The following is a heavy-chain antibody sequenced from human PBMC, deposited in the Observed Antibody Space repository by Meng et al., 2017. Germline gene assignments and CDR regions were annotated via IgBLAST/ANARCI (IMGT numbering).Heavy chain of an antibody. CDR2: ISAYNGNT. Sequence: KKPGASVKVSCKASGYTFTSYAMNWVRQAPGQGLEWMGWISAYNGNTNYAQKLQGRVTMTTDTSTSTAYMELRSLRSDDTAVYYCARASYDYVWGSYLFGDYWGQGTLVTVSS. CDR1: GYTFTSYA. D-gene: IGHD3-16*02. CDR3: ARASYDYVWGSYLFGDY. J-gene: IGHJ4*02. V-gene: IGHV1-18*01.